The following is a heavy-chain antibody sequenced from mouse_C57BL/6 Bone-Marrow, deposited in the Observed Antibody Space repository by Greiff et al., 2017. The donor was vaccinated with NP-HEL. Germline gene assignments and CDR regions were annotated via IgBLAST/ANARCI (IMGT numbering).Heavy chain of an antibody. D-gene: IGHD1-1*01. V-gene: IGHV1-64*01. J-gene: IGHJ4*01. CDR3: ARWCYYGFYSMDY. CDR2: IHPNSGST. CDR1: GYTFTSYW. Sequence: QVQLQQPGAELVKPGASVKLSCKASGYTFTSYWMHWVKQRPGQGLEWIGMIHPNSGSTKYNEKFKSKATLTVDKSSSTAYMQLSSLTSEDSAVYYCARWCYYGFYSMDYWGQGTSVTVSS.